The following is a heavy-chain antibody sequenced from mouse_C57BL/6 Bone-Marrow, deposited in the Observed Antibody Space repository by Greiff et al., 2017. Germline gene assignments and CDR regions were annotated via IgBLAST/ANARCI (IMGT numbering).Heavy chain of an antibody. V-gene: IGHV1-50*01. Sequence: QVQLQQPGAELVKPGASVKLSCKASGYTFTSYWMQWVKQRPGQGLEWIGEIDPSDSYTNYNQKFTGKATLTVDTSTSAAYMQLSSLTSEDSAVYYWARRGDYLDYWGQGTTLTVSS. CDR1: GYTFTSYW. J-gene: IGHJ2*01. CDR3: ARRGDYLDY. CDR2: IDPSDSYT.